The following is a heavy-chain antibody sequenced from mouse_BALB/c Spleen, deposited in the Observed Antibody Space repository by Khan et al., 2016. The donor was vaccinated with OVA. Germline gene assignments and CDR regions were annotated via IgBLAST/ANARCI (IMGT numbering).Heavy chain of an antibody. CDR1: GYSITSDYA. J-gene: IGHJ2*01. D-gene: IGHD1-1*01. Sequence: EVQLVESGPGLVKPSQSLSLTCTVTGYSITSDYAWNWIRQFPGNKLEWMGYISYSGRTSYNPSLKSRLSITRDTSKNQFFLQLNSVTTEDTATXFCARSVTITTVVATDFDYWGQGTTLTVSS. CDR2: ISYSGRT. CDR3: ARSVTITTVVATDFDY. V-gene: IGHV3-2*02.